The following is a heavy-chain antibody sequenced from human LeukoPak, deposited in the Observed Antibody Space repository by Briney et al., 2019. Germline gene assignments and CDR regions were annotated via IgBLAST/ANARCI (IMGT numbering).Heavy chain of an antibody. D-gene: IGHD3-9*01. CDR1: SYSINSNYY. J-gene: IGHJ5*02. V-gene: IGHV4-39*01. Sequence: NPSETLSLTCSVSSYSINSNYYWGWIRQPPVKGLEWIGGIYYSGSAYYNPSLKSRVTISVDTSKNQFSLKLSSVTAADTAVYYCARHCPAVLRYFDWSSWFDPWGQGTLVTVSS. CDR2: IYYSGSA. CDR3: ARHCPAVLRYFDWSSWFDP.